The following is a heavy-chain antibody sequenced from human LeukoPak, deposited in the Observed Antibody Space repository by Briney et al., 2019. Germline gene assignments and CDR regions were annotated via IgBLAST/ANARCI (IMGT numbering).Heavy chain of an antibody. CDR1: GYTFTSYY. J-gene: IGHJ3*02. CDR3: ARVGAIAVAATSAFDI. CDR2: IKPSGGST. D-gene: IGHD6-19*01. V-gene: IGHV1-46*01. Sequence: ASVKVSCKASGYTFTSYYMHWVRQAPGQGREWLGIIKPSGGSTSYAQKFQGRVTMTRDTSTSTVYMELSSLRSEDTAVYYCARVGAIAVAATSAFDIWGQGTMVTVSS.